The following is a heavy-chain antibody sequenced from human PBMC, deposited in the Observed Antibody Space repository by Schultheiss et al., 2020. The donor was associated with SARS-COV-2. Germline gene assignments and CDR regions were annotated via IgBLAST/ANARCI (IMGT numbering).Heavy chain of an antibody. D-gene: IGHD2-15*01. Sequence: SQTLSLTCTVSGGSISSSSYYWGWIRQPPGKGLEWIGSIYYSGSTYYNPSLKSRVTISVDTSKNQFSLKLSSVTAADTAVYYCATQHCSGGSCYQRHFDYWGQGTLVTVSS. CDR2: IYYSGST. CDR1: GGSISSSSYY. J-gene: IGHJ4*02. CDR3: ATQHCSGGSCYQRHFDY. V-gene: IGHV4-39*07.